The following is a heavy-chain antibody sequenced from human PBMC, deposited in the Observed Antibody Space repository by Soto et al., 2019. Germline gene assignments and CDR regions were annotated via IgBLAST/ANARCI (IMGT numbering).Heavy chain of an antibody. V-gene: IGHV5-10-1*01. CDR2: IDPSDSQT. J-gene: IGHJ4*02. Sequence: AESLRISCKGSGYSFAGYWITWVLQKPGKGLEWKGRIDPSDSQTYYSPSFRGHVTISVTKSITTVFLQWSSLRASDTAMYYCARQIYDSDTGPNFQYYFDSWGQGTTVTVSS. D-gene: IGHD3-22*01. CDR1: GYSFAGYW. CDR3: ARQIYDSDTGPNFQYYFDS.